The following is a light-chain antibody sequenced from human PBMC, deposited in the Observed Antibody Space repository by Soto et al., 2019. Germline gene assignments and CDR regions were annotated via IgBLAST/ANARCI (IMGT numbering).Light chain of an antibody. V-gene: IGKV3-11*01. J-gene: IGKJ1*01. Sequence: EIVLTQSPAILSMSPGERATLSCRASQSVSSYFAWYQQNPGQAPRLLIYDASNRTTGVPARFSGSGSGTDFTPTISSLVPDDFAVYYCRQRRYWPVTFGQGTKVEIK. CDR3: RQRRYWPVT. CDR2: DAS. CDR1: QSVSSY.